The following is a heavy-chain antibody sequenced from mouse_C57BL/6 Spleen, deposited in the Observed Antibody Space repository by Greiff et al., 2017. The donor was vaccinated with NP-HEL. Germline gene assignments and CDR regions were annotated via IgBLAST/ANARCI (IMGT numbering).Heavy chain of an antibody. CDR3: ARADGNEFAY. CDR2: IYPGSGNT. Sequence: VQLQQSGPELVKPGASVKISCKASGYSFTSYYIHWVKQRPGQGLEWIGWIYPGSGNTKYNEKFKGKATLTADTSSSTAYMQLSSLTSEDSAVYYRARADGNEFAYWGQGTLVTVSA. CDR1: GYSFTSYY. D-gene: IGHD2-1*01. J-gene: IGHJ3*01. V-gene: IGHV1-66*01.